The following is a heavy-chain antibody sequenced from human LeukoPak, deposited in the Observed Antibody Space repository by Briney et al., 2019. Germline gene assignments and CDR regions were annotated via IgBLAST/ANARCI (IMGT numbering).Heavy chain of an antibody. Sequence: ASVKVSCKASGYTFTRYDINGVRQATGQGRAEMGWMNPNSGKTGYEQKFQGRVTMTRNTSIGTAYMKLSSLRSEDTALYYCARAPTYDFWSGYYPRYHWFDPWGQGTLATVSS. CDR3: ARAPTYDFWSGYYPRYHWFDP. CDR1: GYTFTRYD. J-gene: IGHJ5*02. D-gene: IGHD3-3*01. CDR2: MNPNSGKT. V-gene: IGHV1-8*01.